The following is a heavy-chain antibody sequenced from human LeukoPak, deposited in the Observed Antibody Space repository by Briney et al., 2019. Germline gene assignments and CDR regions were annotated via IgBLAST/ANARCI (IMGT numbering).Heavy chain of an antibody. J-gene: IGHJ4*02. Sequence: PGGSLRLSCAASGFNFSSYWMSWVRQAPGKGLEWVANIKQDGSEKYYVDSVKGRFTISRDNAKNSLYLQMNSLRAEDTAVYYCARGDYYDSSGYYGLGDYWGQGTLVTVSS. V-gene: IGHV3-7*01. CDR3: ARGDYYDSSGYYGLGDY. CDR2: IKQDGSEK. CDR1: GFNFSSYW. D-gene: IGHD3-22*01.